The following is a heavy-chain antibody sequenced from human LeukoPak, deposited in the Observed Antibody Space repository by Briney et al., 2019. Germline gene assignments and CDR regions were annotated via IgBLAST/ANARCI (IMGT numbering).Heavy chain of an antibody. J-gene: IGHJ4*02. CDR2: IYHSGST. CDR3: AREWGSCPFDY. D-gene: IGHD3-16*01. CDR1: GYSISSGYY. Sequence: SETLSLTCTVSGYSISSGYYWGWIRQPPGKGLEWIGSIYHSGSTYYNPSLKSRVTISVDTSKNQFSLKLSSVTAADTAVYYCAREWGSCPFDYWGQGTLVTVSS. V-gene: IGHV4-38-2*02.